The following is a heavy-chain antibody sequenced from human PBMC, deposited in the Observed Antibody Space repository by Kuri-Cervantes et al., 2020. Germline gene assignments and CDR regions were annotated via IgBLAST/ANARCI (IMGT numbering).Heavy chain of an antibody. Sequence: GGSLRLSCAASGFTFSSYSMNWVRQAPGKGLEWVSSISSSSSYIYYADSLKGRFTISRDSAKNSLYLQMNTLRAEDTAVYYCARGSSTSSGQGYFQHWGQGTLVTVSS. CDR2: ISSSSSYI. J-gene: IGHJ1*01. V-gene: IGHV3-21*01. CDR3: ARGSSTSSGQGYFQH. CDR1: GFTFSSYS. D-gene: IGHD6-6*01.